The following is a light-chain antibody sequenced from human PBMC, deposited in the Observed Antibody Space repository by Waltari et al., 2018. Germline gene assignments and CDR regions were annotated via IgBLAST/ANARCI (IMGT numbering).Light chain of an antibody. J-gene: IGKJ5*01. V-gene: IGKV3-11*01. CDR3: QQRKTWPIT. Sequence: EIVLTQSPATLSLSPGERATLSCRTSQSGSSFLAWYQPKRGQAPRLLIYDAATMATGIPARFSGSGSGTDFTLTISSLEPEDFAVYYCQQRKTWPITFGQGTRLEIK. CDR1: QSGSSF. CDR2: DAA.